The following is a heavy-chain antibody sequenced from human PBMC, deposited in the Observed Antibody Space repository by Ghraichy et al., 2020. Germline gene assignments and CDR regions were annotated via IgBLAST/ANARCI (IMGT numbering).Heavy chain of an antibody. CDR3: SRVYFWGSYRKRSGMDV. J-gene: IGHJ6*02. V-gene: IGHV4-34*01. CDR2: INHSGST. D-gene: IGHD3-16*02. CDR1: GGSFSGYY. Sequence: SETLSLTCAVYGGSFSGYYWSWIRQPPGKGLEWIGEINHSGSTNYNPSLKSRVTISVDTSKNQFSLKLSSVTAADTAVYYCSRVYFWGSYRKRSGMDVWGQGTTVTVSS.